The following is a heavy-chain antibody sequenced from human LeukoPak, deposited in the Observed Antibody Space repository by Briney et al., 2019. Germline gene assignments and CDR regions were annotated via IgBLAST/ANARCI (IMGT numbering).Heavy chain of an antibody. CDR3: AKVAYVFWSGYSTPSYFDY. CDR1: EFTFSSYT. D-gene: IGHD3-3*01. J-gene: IGHJ4*02. V-gene: IGHV3-30-3*01. CDR2: ISSDGSNK. Sequence: GGSLRLSCAASEFTFSSYTMYWVRQAPGKGLEWVAVISSDGSNKYYADSVKGRFSISRDNSKNTLYLQMNSLRTEDTAVYYCAKVAYVFWSGYSTPSYFDYWGQGTLVTVSS.